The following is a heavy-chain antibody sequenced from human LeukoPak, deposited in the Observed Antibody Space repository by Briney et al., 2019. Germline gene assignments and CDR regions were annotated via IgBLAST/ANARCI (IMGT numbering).Heavy chain of an antibody. CDR3: AKQARVIDILTGYFYYYYYMDV. Sequence: GGSLRLSCAASGFTFSSYSMNWVRQAPGKGLEWVSSISRSSSYIYYADSVKGRFTISRDNAKNSLYLQMNSLRAEDTAVYYCAKQARVIDILTGYFYYYYYMDVWGKGTTVTISS. V-gene: IGHV3-21*01. CDR2: ISRSSSYI. D-gene: IGHD3-9*01. CDR1: GFTFSSYS. J-gene: IGHJ6*03.